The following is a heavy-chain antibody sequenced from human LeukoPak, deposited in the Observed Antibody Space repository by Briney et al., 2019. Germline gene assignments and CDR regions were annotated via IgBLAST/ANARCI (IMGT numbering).Heavy chain of an antibody. J-gene: IGHJ5*02. Sequence: KSGGSLRLSCAASGFTFSTYAMNWVRQAPGKGLEWVSSISSSSSYIYYADSVKGRFTISRDNAKNSLYLQMNSLRAEDTAVNYCARDLQQSTLSNNWFDPWGQGTLVTVSS. D-gene: IGHD6-13*01. CDR3: ARDLQQSTLSNNWFDP. CDR2: ISSSSSYI. CDR1: GFTFSTYA. V-gene: IGHV3-21*01.